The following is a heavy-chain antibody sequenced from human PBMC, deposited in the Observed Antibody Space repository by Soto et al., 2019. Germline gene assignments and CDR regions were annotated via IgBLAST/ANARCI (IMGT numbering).Heavy chain of an antibody. CDR2: IYYSGST. J-gene: IGHJ6*04. D-gene: IGHD2-15*01. CDR1: GGSISSYY. V-gene: IGHV4-59*01. CDR3: ARNHPMIYSCCYYLQY. Sequence: SENLSLTCTVSGGSISSYYWSWIRQPPGTGLEWIGYIYYSGSTNYNPSPKSRVTISVDTCDNQFSLTLSSGTAADTSVWYCARNHPMIYSCCYYLQYWGKGTTIAFSS.